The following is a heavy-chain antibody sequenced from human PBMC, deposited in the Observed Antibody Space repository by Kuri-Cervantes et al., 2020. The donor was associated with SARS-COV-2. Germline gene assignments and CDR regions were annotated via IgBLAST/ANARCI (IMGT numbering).Heavy chain of an antibody. J-gene: IGHJ6*02. D-gene: IGHD3-10*01. V-gene: IGHV1-18*01. CDR1: GYTFINFD. CDR2: ISAYNGNT. Sequence: ASVKVSCKASGYTFINFDLNRVRQAPGQGLEWMGRISAYNGNTNYAQKFQGRVTMTTDTSTSTAYMDLRSLRSDDTAVYYCARSGSAPYYYYGMDVWGQGTTVTVSS. CDR3: ARSGSAPYYYYGMDV.